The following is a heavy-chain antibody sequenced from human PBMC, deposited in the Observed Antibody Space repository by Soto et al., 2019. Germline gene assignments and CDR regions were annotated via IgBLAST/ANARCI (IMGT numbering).Heavy chain of an antibody. CDR2: ISYDGNYI. J-gene: IGHJ6*02. CDR3: AKGILSATIGPYAMDV. Sequence: ESGGGVVQPGASLRLSCEASGFDFSSYAMHWVRQAPGKGLEWVGVISYDGNYIYYADSVKGRFTISRDNSKNTLYVQVNSLRLEDTAVYYCAKGILSATIGPYAMDVWGQGTTVTVSS. D-gene: IGHD3-16*01. V-gene: IGHV3-30*18. CDR1: GFDFSSYA.